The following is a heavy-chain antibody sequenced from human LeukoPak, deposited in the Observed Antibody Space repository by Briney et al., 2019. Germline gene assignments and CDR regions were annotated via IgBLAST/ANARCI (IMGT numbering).Heavy chain of an antibody. J-gene: IGHJ6*03. CDR3: AKDMVEATYGDYLYYYYMDV. CDR2: ISYDGSHK. V-gene: IGHV3-30*18. CDR1: GFTFSSDG. D-gene: IGHD4-17*01. Sequence: GGSLRLSCAASGFTFSSDGMHWVRQALGKGLEWVAVISYDGSHKYYADFVKGRFTISRDNAKNSLYLQMNSLRAEDTALYYCAKDMVEATYGDYLYYYYMDVWGKGTTVTISS.